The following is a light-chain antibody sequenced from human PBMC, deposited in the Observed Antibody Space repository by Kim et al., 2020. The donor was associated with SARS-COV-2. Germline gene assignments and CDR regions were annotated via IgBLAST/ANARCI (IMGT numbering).Light chain of an antibody. V-gene: IGLV3-19*01. CDR1: SLRSYD. CDR2: AKN. CDR3: QVWESTTTV. Sequence: SSELTQDPAVSVALGQTVRITCQGDSLRSYDASWYQQKPGQAPVLVIYAKNNRPSGIPDRFSGSNSGNTATLTISETQAMDEADYYCQVWESTTTVFGGGTQLTVL. J-gene: IGLJ2*01.